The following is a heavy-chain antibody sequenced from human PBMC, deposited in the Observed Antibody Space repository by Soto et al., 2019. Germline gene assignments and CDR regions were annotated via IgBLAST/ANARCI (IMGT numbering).Heavy chain of an antibody. V-gene: IGHV1-18*01. CDR1: GGTFSNSG. CDR2: ISGYNGNT. J-gene: IGHJ4*02. CDR3: ARPFYGDHGIVDY. Sequence: QLHLVQSGAEVKKPGSSLKVSCEASGGTFSNSGISWVRQAPGQGLEWMGWISGYNGNTKYEQKLQGRVTMTTDTSTSTAYMELRSLRSDDTAVYYCARPFYGDHGIVDYWGQGTLVTVSS. D-gene: IGHD4-17*01.